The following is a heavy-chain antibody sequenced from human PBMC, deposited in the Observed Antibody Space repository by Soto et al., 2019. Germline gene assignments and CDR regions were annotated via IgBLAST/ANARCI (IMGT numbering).Heavy chain of an antibody. D-gene: IGHD3-3*02. V-gene: IGHV3-23*01. J-gene: IGHJ4*02. CDR2: ISGSGTGT. CDR1: GFTFSNYA. CDR3: AKVPLRHYYFDY. Sequence: EVQLLDSGGGLVQPGGSLRLSCAASGFTFSNYAMNWVRQAPGKGLEWVSAISGSGTGTDYEDSVKGRFTISRDNSKNTLYLQMNRLRAEDTDVYYCAKVPLRHYYFDYWGQGTLVTVSS.